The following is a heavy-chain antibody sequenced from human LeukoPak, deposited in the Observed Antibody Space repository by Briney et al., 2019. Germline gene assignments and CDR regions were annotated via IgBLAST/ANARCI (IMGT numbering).Heavy chain of an antibody. V-gene: IGHV1-2*02. Sequence: ASVTVSCTASGYTFTGYYMHWVRQAPGQGLEWMGWINPNSGGTNYAQKFQGRVTMTRDTSISTAYMELSRLRSDDTAVYYCARRSAPNYNDYWGQGTLVTVSS. J-gene: IGHJ4*02. D-gene: IGHD3-10*01. CDR2: INPNSGGT. CDR1: GYTFTGYY. CDR3: ARRSAPNYNDY.